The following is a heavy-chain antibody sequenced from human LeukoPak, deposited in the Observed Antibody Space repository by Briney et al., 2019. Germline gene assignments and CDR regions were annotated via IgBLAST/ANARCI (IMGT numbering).Heavy chain of an antibody. J-gene: IGHJ5*02. CDR3: ARLVAGDNWFDP. CDR1: GGSISSGGSC. D-gene: IGHD6-13*01. Sequence: SQTLSLTCTVSGGSISSGGSCWSRLRHHPGKGLEWTGYIYYSGSTYYNPSLKSRVTISVDTSKNQFSLKLSSVTAADTAVYYCARLVAGDNWFDPWGQGTLVTVSS. CDR2: IYYSGST. V-gene: IGHV4-31*03.